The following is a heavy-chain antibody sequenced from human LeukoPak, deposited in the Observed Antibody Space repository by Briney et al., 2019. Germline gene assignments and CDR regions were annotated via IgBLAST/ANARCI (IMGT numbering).Heavy chain of an antibody. D-gene: IGHD2-2*01. CDR1: GFTFSSFG. V-gene: IGHV3-30*18. Sequence: PRGSLRLSCAASGFTFSSFGMHWVRQAPGKGLEWVAVISYDGSYKNYADSVQGRFSISRDNPKNTLYLQMNTLSAEDTAVYYCGKERWGYCSSAGCPLFDSWGQGTLITVSS. CDR2: ISYDGSYK. J-gene: IGHJ4*02. CDR3: GKERWGYCSSAGCPLFDS.